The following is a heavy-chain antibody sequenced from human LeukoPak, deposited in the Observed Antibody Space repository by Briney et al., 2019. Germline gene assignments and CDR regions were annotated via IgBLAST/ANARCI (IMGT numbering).Heavy chain of an antibody. J-gene: IGHJ2*01. V-gene: IGHV3-74*01. D-gene: IGHD4-17*01. CDR1: GFTFSSNW. CDR3: ARDSPTDWFFDL. CDR2: INEDGSTT. Sequence: GSLRLSCAASGFTFSSNWMHWVRRAPGKGLVWVSRINEDGSTTNYADSVKGRSTIFRDNAKNTLYLQMNSLRAEDTAVYYCARDSPTDWFFDLWGRGTLVTVSP.